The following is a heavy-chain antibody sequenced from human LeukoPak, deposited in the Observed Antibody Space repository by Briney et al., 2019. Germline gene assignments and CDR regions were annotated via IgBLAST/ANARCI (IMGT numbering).Heavy chain of an antibody. CDR3: AGGLDRGVVITPGFDY. J-gene: IGHJ4*02. CDR2: IIPIFGTA. CDR1: GGTSSSYA. V-gene: IGHV1-69*13. D-gene: IGHD3-22*01. Sequence: ASVKVSCKASGGTSSSYAISWVRQAPGQGLEWMGGIIPIFGTANYAQKFQGRVTITADESTSTAYMELSSLRSEDTAVYYCAGGLDRGVVITPGFDYWGQGTLVTVSS.